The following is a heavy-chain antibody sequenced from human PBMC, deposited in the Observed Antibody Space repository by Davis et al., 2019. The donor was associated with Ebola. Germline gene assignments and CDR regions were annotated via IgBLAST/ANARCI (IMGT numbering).Heavy chain of an antibody. Sequence: HSQTLSLTCAISGDSVSSGGWNWIRQSPSRGLEWLGRTYYNSKWYNDYAVSVKSRITINPDTSKNQFSLQLNSVTPEDTAVYYCARGWLRGYLDYWGRGTLVTVSS. CDR1: GDSVSSGG. CDR3: ARGWLRGYLDY. D-gene: IGHD3-3*01. V-gene: IGHV6-1*01. J-gene: IGHJ4*02. CDR2: TYYNSKWYN.